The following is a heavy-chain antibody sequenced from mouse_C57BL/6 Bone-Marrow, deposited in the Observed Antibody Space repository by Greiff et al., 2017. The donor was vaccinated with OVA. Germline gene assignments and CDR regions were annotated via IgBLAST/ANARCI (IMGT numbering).Heavy chain of an antibody. V-gene: IGHV1S26*01. J-gene: IGHJ2*01. Sequence: QVQLQQPGAELVKPGASVKVSCKASGYTFTSYTMHWVKQRPGQGLEWIGYINPSSGYTKYNQKFKDKATLTADKSSSTAYMQLSSLTSEDSAVYYCANYYGSSPDYWGQGTTLTVSS. CDR1: GYTFTSYT. CDR3: ANYYGSSPDY. CDR2: INPSSGYT. D-gene: IGHD1-1*01.